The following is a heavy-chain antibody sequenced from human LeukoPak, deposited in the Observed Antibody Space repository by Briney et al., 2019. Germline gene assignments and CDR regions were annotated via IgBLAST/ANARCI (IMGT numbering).Heavy chain of an antibody. J-gene: IGHJ1*01. CDR2: INPNSGGT. CDR1: GYTFTGYY. CDR3: ARYDILTGSFQH. V-gene: IGHV1-2*02. D-gene: IGHD3-9*01. Sequence: ASVKVSCKASGYTFTGYYMHWVRQAPGQGLEWMGWINPNSGGTNYAQKFQGRVTMTRDTSISTAYMELSRLRSDDTAVYYCARYDILTGSFQHWGQGTLVTVSS.